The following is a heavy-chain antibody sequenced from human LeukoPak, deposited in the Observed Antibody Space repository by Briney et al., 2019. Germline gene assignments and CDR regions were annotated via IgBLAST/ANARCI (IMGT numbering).Heavy chain of an antibody. CDR3: ARDPTPEVVVVPAASVVPPDY. CDR2: ISSSSSTR. CDR1: GFTFSSYS. Sequence: PGGSLRLSCAVSGFTFSSYSMKWLRQAPGKELEWVSYISSSSSTRYYADSVKGRFTISRDNGKNSLYLQMNSLRAEDTAVYYCARDPTPEVVVVPAASVVPPDYWGQGTLVTVSS. D-gene: IGHD2-2*01. J-gene: IGHJ4*02. V-gene: IGHV3-48*01.